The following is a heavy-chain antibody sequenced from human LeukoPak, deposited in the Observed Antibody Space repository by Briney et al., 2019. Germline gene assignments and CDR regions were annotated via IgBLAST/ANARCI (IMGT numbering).Heavy chain of an antibody. V-gene: IGHV3-21*01. Sequence: PGGSLRLSCAASGFTFDDFAMHWVRQAPGKGLEWVSSISSSSSYIYYADSVKGRFTISRDNAKNSLYLQMNSLRAEDTAVYYCARPSITIFGVVINYMDVWGKGTTVTVSS. CDR3: ARPSITIFGVVINYMDV. CDR1: GFTFDDFA. J-gene: IGHJ6*03. CDR2: ISSSSSYI. D-gene: IGHD3-3*01.